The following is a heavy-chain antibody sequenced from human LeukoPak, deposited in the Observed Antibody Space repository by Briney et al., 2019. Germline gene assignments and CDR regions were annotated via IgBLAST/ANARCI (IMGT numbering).Heavy chain of an antibody. CDR2: INPNSGAI. V-gene: IGHV1-2*02. CDR3: ARVKKLMPEFEF. CDR1: GYTFIDFY. J-gene: IGHJ4*02. D-gene: IGHD2-8*01. Sequence: ASVKVSCKASGYTFIDFYIHWVRQAPGQGLEWMGWINPNSGAIKYSQKFQGRVSMTRDTSTSTAYMDLSSLRSDDTAVCYCARVKKLMPEFEFWGQGTLVTVS.